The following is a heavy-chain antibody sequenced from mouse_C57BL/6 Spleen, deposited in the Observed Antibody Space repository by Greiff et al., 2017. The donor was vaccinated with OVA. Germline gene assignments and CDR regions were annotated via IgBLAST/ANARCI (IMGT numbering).Heavy chain of an antibody. Sequence: ESGPGLVKPSQSLSLTCSVTGYSITSGYYWNWIRQFPGNKLEWMGYISYDGSNNYNPSLKNRISITRDTSKNQVFLKLNSVTTEDTATYYCARRSSYGYFDVWGTGTTVTVSS. CDR3: ARRSSYGYFDV. CDR1: GYSITSGYY. D-gene: IGHD1-1*01. V-gene: IGHV3-6*01. CDR2: ISYDGSN. J-gene: IGHJ1*03.